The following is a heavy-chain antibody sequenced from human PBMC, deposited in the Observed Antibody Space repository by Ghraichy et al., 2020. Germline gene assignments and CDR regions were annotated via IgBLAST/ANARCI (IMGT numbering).Heavy chain of an antibody. J-gene: IGHJ5*02. Sequence: GGSLRLSCVASGFTFSSYAMHWVRQAPGKGLEWVAVIWYDGSKKYYADSVKGRITISRDNSKNTVYLQMNSLRTEDTAVYYCARDEGTNGAITTMGWFDPWGQGTLVTVSS. CDR1: GFTFSSYA. CDR2: IWYDGSKK. CDR3: ARDEGTNGAITTMGWFDP. V-gene: IGHV3-33*01. D-gene: IGHD3-10*01.